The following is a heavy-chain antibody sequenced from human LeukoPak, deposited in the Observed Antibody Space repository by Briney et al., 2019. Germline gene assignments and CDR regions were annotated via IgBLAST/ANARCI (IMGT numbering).Heavy chain of an antibody. J-gene: IGHJ4*02. CDR3: ARRSGIAVAGAFDY. CDR2: ISGSGDST. D-gene: IGHD6-19*01. CDR1: GFTFSSYA. V-gene: IGHV3-23*01. Sequence: GGSLRLSCAGSGFTFSSYAISWVRQAPGKGLEWVSGISGSGDSTYYADSVKGRFTISRDNSKNTLYLQMNSLRAEDTAVYYCARRSGIAVAGAFDYWGQGTLVTVSS.